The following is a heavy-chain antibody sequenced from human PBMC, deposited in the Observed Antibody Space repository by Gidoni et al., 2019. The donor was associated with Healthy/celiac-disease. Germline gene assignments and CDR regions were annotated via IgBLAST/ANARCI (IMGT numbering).Heavy chain of an antibody. CDR2: ISSSSSYI. CDR3: AREWLPSYYYYGMDV. V-gene: IGHV3-21*01. D-gene: IGHD5-12*01. J-gene: IGHJ6*02. Sequence: EVQRVESGGGLVKPGGSLRRSCAASGLTFSSYSMNWVRQAPGKGLEWVSSISSSSSYIYYADSVKGRFTISRDNAKNSLYLQMNSLRAEDTAVYYCAREWLPSYYYYGMDVWGQGTTVTVSS. CDR1: GLTFSSYS.